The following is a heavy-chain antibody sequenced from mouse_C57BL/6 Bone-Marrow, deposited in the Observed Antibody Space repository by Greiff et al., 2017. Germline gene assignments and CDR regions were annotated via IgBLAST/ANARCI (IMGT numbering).Heavy chain of an antibody. CDR1: GYTFTDYE. J-gene: IGHJ2*01. CDR3: TRGAYYFDY. Sequence: QVQLKQSGAELVRPGASVTLSCKASGYTFTDYEMHWVKQTPVHGLEWIGAIDPETGGTAYNQKFKGKAILTADKSSSTAYMELRSLTSEDSAVYYCTRGAYYFDYWGQGTTLTGSS. V-gene: IGHV1-15*01. CDR2: IDPETGGT.